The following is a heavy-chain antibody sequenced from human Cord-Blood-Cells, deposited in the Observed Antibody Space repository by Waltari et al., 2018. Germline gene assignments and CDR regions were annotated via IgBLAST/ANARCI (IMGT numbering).Heavy chain of an antibody. Sequence: EVQLVECGGGLVQTGGTRGLSCGPSGFTFHSHRRFWVRQSPGKGLEWVANIKQDGSEKDYVDSVKGRFTISRDNAKNSLYLQMNSLRAEDTAVYYCARTARKILDYWGQGTLVTVSS. CDR1: GFTFHSHR. CDR2: IKQDGSEK. CDR3: ARTARKILDY. J-gene: IGHJ4*02. V-gene: IGHV3-7*01.